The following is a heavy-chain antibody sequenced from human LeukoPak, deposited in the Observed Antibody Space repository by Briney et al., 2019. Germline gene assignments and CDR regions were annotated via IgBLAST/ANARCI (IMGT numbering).Heavy chain of an antibody. CDR2: IWYDGSNK. Sequence: PGRSLRLSCAASGFTFSSYGMHWVRQAPGKGLEWVAVIWYDGSNKYYADSVKGRFTISRDNSKNTLYLQMNSLRAEDTAVYYCAKDPLERYFDYWGQGTLVTVSS. CDR1: GFTFSSYG. CDR3: AKDPLERYFDY. D-gene: IGHD6-25*01. V-gene: IGHV3-33*06. J-gene: IGHJ4*02.